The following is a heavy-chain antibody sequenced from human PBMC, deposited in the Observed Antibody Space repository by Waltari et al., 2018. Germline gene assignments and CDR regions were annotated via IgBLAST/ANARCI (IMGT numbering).Heavy chain of an antibody. D-gene: IGHD6-13*01. J-gene: IGHJ4*02. CDR1: GLPFTNYW. CDR2: ISRDGYSR. V-gene: IGHV3-74*01. CDR3: TRDTAGYDY. Sequence: EVQLVESGGGLVQPWGSLRLSCAASGLPFTNYWIHWVRQAPGKGLEWVSRISRDGYSRNYADSVKGRFTISRDNTNSTVYLQMNSLRAEDTALYYCTRDTAGYDYWGRGTLVTVS.